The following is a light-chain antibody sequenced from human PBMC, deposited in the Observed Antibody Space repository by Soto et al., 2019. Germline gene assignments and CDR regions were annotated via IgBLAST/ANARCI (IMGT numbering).Light chain of an antibody. Sequence: DIQMTQSPSTLSASVGDRVTITCRASQSINNWLAWYQQRPGKAPELLIYDASTLESWVPSRFSGSGSGTEFTLTISGLRPDDFATYYCQQYNTYSYTFGQGTKLESK. CDR3: QQYNTYSYT. CDR1: QSINNW. J-gene: IGKJ2*01. V-gene: IGKV1-5*01. CDR2: DAS.